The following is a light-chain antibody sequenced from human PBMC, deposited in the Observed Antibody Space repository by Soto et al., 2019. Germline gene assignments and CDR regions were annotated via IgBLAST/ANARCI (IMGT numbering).Light chain of an antibody. V-gene: IGKV3-15*01. CDR2: GAS. J-gene: IGKJ1*01. Sequence: EIVMTQSPATLSVSPGERATLSCRASQSVSSNLAWYQQKPGQAPRLLIYGASTRATGIPARFIGSGSGTEFTLTISSLQSEDFAVYDGQQYNNWPWTFGQGTKVEIK. CDR1: QSVSSN. CDR3: QQYNNWPWT.